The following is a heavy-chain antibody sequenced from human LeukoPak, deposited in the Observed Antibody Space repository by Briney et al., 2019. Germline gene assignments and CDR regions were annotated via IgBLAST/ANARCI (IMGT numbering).Heavy chain of an antibody. CDR3: AREVVRGVMSYYYYGMDV. CDR2: IYYSGST. CDR1: GGSISSGGYY. Sequence: SQTLSLTCTVSGGSISSGGYYWSWIRQHPGTGLEWIGYIYYSGSTYYNPSLKSRVTISVDTSKNQFSLKLSSVTAADTAVYYCAREVVRGVMSYYYYGMDVWGQGTTVTVSS. J-gene: IGHJ6*02. V-gene: IGHV4-31*03. D-gene: IGHD3-10*01.